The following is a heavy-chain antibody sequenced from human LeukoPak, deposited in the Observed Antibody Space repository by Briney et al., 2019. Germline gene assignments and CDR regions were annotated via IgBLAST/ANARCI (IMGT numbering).Heavy chain of an antibody. Sequence: SETLSLTCTVSGGSISSHYWSWIRQPPGKGLEWIGNIYYSGNSNYNPSLKSRVTISVDTSKNQFSLKLSSVTAADTAVYYCARVSHGGDFDYWGQGTLVTVSS. V-gene: IGHV4-59*11. CDR1: GGSISSHY. CDR3: ARVSHGGDFDY. CDR2: IYYSGNS. J-gene: IGHJ4*02. D-gene: IGHD4-23*01.